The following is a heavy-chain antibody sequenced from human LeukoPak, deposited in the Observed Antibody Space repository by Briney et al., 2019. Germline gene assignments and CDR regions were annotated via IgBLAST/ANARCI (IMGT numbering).Heavy chain of an antibody. D-gene: IGHD3-22*01. CDR1: GYTFTNYG. V-gene: IGHV1-18*01. J-gene: IGHJ4*02. CDR2: ISAYNGNT. Sequence: ASVKVSCKASGYTFTNYGTSWVRQAPGQGLEWMGWISAYNGNTNYAQKLQGRVTMTTDTSTSTAYMELRSLRSDDTAVYYCARSGVGYYYDSSGYYPLDYWGQGTLVTVSS. CDR3: ARSGVGYYYDSSGYYPLDY.